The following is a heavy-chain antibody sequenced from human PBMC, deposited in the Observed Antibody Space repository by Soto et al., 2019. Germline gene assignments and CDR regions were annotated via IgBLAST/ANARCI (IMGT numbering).Heavy chain of an antibody. CDR3: ARDNILTGYYIDYYYGMDV. J-gene: IGHJ6*02. Sequence: ASVKVSCKASGYTFTSYGIGWVRQAPGQGLEWMGWISAYNGNTNYAQKLQGRVTMTTDTSTSTAYMELRSLRSDDTAVYYCARDNILTGYYIDYYYGMDVWGQGTTVTVSS. D-gene: IGHD3-9*01. CDR2: ISAYNGNT. V-gene: IGHV1-18*01. CDR1: GYTFTSYG.